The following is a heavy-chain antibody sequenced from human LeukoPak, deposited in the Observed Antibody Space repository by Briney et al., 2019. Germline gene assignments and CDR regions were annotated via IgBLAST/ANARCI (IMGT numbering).Heavy chain of an antibody. D-gene: IGHD3-10*01. V-gene: IGHV3-66*01. CDR1: GFTVSSNY. J-gene: IGHJ6*02. CDR3: ARDSPRYYYGWRGYYYGMDV. CDR2: IYSSGST. Sequence: PGGSLRLSCAASGFTVSSNYMSWVRQAPGKGLEWVSVIYSSGSTYYADSVKGRFTISRDNSKNTLYLQMNSLRAEDTAVYYCARDSPRYYYGWRGYYYGMDVWGQGTTVTVSS.